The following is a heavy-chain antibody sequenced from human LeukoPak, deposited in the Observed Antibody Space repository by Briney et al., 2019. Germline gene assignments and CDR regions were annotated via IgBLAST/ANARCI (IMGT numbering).Heavy chain of an antibody. D-gene: IGHD2-8*01. CDR3: AKDIGQINGRGWFDP. V-gene: IGHV4-59*01. CDR2: IYYNEAS. J-gene: IGHJ5*02. CDR1: GGSMSNSY. Sequence: PSETLSLTCTVSGGSMSNSYWTWIRQSPGKGLEWIALIYYNEASDYNPSLWSRVTISIDTSRNQFSLSLRSVTAADTAVYYCAKDIGQINGRGWFDPWGQGTLVTVSS.